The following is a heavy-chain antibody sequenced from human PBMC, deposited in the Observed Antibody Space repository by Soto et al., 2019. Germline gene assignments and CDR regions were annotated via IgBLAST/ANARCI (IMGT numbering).Heavy chain of an antibody. CDR2: MNPYSGDT. D-gene: IGHD6-13*01. V-gene: IGHV1-8*01. Sequence: QVQLVQSGAEVKKPGASVKVSCKASGYTFTSDDINWVRQATGQGLEWMGWMNPYSGDTGYDQKFQGRVTMTRDTSISTAYMELSSLSSEDTAVYYCARGVAAAGTDWFDPWGQGTLVTVSS. CDR1: GYTFTSDD. J-gene: IGHJ5*02. CDR3: ARGVAAAGTDWFDP.